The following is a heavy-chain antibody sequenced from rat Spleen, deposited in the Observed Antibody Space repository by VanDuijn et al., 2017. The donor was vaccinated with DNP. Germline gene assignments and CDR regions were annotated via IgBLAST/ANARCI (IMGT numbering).Heavy chain of an antibody. J-gene: IGHJ1*01. CDR1: GFTFSGYW. CDR2: INTDGDST. D-gene: IGHD4-4*01. Sequence: EVQLVETGGGLVQPGRSLKVSCVASGFTFSGYWMYWIRQAPGKGLEWVASINTDGDSTYYLDSVKGRFTISRDNAKNTLYLQMNSLRSEDTATYYCARGSGTYYWYFDFWGPGTMVTVSS. CDR3: ARGSGTYYWYFDF. V-gene: IGHV5-58*01.